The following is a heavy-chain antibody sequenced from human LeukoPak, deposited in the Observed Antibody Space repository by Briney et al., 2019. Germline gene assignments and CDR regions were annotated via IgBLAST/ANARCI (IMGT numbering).Heavy chain of an antibody. V-gene: IGHV1-24*01. CDR3: ATRITIFGVVFDAFDI. CDR1: GYTLTESS. Sequence: ASVKVSCKVSGYTLTESSMHWVRQAPGKGLEWMGGFDPEDGETIYAQKFQGRVTMTEDTSTDTAYMELSSLRSEDTAVYYCATRITIFGVVFDAFDIWGQGTMVTVSS. J-gene: IGHJ3*02. CDR2: FDPEDGET. D-gene: IGHD3-3*01.